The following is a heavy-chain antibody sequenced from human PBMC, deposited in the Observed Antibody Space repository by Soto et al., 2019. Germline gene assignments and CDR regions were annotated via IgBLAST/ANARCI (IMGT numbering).Heavy chain of an antibody. CDR1: GFTFSSYS. D-gene: IGHD7-27*01. J-gene: IGHJ2*01. CDR2: ISSSSSYI. CDR3: AREGGNWGPFNRVWYFDL. Sequence: EVQLVESGGGLVKPGGSLRLSCAASGFTFSSYSMNWVRQAPGKGLEWVSSISSSSSYIYYADSVKGRFTISRDNAKNSXXLQMNGLRAEDTAVYYCAREGGNWGPFNRVWYFDLWGRGTLVTVSS. V-gene: IGHV3-21*01.